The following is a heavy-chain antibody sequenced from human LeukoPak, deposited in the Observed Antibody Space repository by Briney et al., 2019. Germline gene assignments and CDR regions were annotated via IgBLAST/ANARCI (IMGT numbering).Heavy chain of an antibody. J-gene: IGHJ4*02. CDR1: GYTFTSYY. V-gene: IGHV1-46*01. CDR2: INPSGGST. D-gene: IGHD3-3*01. Sequence: GASVKVPCKASGYTFTSYYMHWVRQAPGQGLEWMGIINPSGGSTSYAQKFQGRVTMTRDTSTSTVYMELSSLRSEDTAVYYCARHRAIFGVITHNYFDYWGQGTLVTVSS. CDR3: ARHRAIFGVITHNYFDY.